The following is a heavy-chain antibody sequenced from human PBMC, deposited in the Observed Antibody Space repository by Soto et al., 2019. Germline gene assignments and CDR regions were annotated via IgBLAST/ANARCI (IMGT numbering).Heavy chain of an antibody. CDR2: INPNSGST. CDR1: GYSFTGHY. V-gene: IGHV1-2*02. CDR3: ATVDGVVGSWCDP. Sequence: QVLLVQSGAEVKKPGASVRVSCKASGYSFTGHYIHWVRQAPGQGLEWMGWINPNSGSTTYAQRFQGRVTMTRDTSISTAYMELSSLRSDDTAVLFCATVDGVVGSWCDPGGQGTLVTVSS. D-gene: IGHD3-3*01. J-gene: IGHJ5*02.